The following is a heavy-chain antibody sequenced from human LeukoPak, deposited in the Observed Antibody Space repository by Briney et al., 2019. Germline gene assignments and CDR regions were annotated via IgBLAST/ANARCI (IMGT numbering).Heavy chain of an antibody. V-gene: IGHV1-2*02. D-gene: IGHD6-6*01. J-gene: IGHJ5*02. CDR3: ARDLIRQQLVGGFVFDP. CDR1: VYTFTRYL. CDR2: INPNSGGT. Sequence: ASVKVSCKASVYTFTRYLMHWVRPAPGQGVGWMGWINPNSGGTSKAQKFQGRVTMSRDTSISTAYMELSRLRSDHTAVYPCARDLIRQQLVGGFVFDPWGQGTLVTVSS.